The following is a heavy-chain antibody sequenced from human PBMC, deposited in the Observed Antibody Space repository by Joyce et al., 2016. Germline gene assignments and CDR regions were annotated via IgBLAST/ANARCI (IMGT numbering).Heavy chain of an antibody. CDR1: GFSFSTYG. V-gene: IGHV3-33*01. Sequence: QVQLVESGGGVVQPGRSLRLSCAASGFSFSTYGMHWVRQAPGKGLEWVAVIWYDGSKKYYADSVKGRFTISRDNSKNTLYLQMNSLRAEDTAVYYCARDYGGGYHYSTGDPYYYYGMDVWGQGTTVTVSS. D-gene: IGHD3-22*01. J-gene: IGHJ6*02. CDR2: IWYDGSKK. CDR3: ARDYGGGYHYSTGDPYYYYGMDV.